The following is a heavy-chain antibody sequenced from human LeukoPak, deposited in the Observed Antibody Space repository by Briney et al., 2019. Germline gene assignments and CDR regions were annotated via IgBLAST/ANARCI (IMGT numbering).Heavy chain of an antibody. CDR1: GGSITSYH. J-gene: IGHJ4*02. CDR2: IYPGGSI. Sequence: SETLSLTCTVSGGSITSYHWSWIRQSAGKGLEWIGHIYPGGSINYNPSLKSRVTVSVDTSKNQFSLKLSSVTAADTAVYYCAREVGRLYNSGWYVDYWGQGTLVTVSS. D-gene: IGHD6-19*01. CDR3: AREVGRLYNSGWYVDY. V-gene: IGHV4-4*07.